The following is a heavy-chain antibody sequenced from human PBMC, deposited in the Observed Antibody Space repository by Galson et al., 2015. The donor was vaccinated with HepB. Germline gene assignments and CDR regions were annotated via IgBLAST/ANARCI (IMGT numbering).Heavy chain of an antibody. V-gene: IGHV3-30-3*01. CDR1: GFTFTTSA. D-gene: IGHD3-9*01. J-gene: IGHJ4*02. CDR2: ISYDGSKK. CDR3: ARERGVFGWGSYYFYY. Sequence: SLRLSCEASGFTFTTSAMHWVRQAPGKGLEWVSLISYDGSKKYYTDSAKGRFTISRDNAKNTVYLQMNSLRDEDTAVYYCARERGVFGWGSYYFYYCGQGTLVTVSS.